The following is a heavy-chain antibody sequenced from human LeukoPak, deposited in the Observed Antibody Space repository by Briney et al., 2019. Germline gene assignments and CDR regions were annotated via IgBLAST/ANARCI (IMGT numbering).Heavy chain of an antibody. D-gene: IGHD6-19*01. Sequence: ASVKVSCKASGYTFTGYYMHWVRQAPGQGLGWMGRINPNSGGTNYAQKFQGRVTMTRDTSISTAYMELSRLRSDDTAVYYCARVWYSSGWVDYWGQGTLVTVSS. CDR3: ARVWYSSGWVDY. CDR2: INPNSGGT. CDR1: GYTFTGYY. V-gene: IGHV1-2*06. J-gene: IGHJ4*02.